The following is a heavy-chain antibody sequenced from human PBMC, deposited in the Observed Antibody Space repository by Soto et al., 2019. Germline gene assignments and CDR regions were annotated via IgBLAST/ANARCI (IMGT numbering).Heavy chain of an antibody. CDR1: GYPVTAYY. J-gene: IGHJ3*02. Sequence: QLHLVQSGAVVKKPGASVTVSCSASGYPVTAYYMHWVRQAPGRGLEWMGGINTATGAAKYTQTVQGRGTMTRGTSTSTVFMELRGFTAEDTGVFYCARGGGVGVAGSAAFDMWGQGTLGTVSS. CDR2: INTATGAA. CDR3: ARGGGVGVAGSAAFDM. D-gene: IGHD3-3*01. V-gene: IGHV1-2*02.